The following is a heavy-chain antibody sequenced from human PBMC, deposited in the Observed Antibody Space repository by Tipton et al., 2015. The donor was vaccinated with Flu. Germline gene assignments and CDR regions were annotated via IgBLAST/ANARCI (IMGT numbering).Heavy chain of an antibody. J-gene: IGHJ4*02. CDR3: ARLAPYCSGGSCYSWDH. D-gene: IGHD2-15*01. V-gene: IGHV1-46*01. Sequence: QLVQSGAEVKKPGASVKVSCKASGYTFTSYYMHWVRQAPGQGLEWMGIINPSGGSTSYAQKFQGRVTMTRDTSTSTVYMELSSLRSEDTAVYYCARLAPYCSGGSCYSWDHWGQGTLVTVSS. CDR2: INPSGGST. CDR1: GYTFTSYY.